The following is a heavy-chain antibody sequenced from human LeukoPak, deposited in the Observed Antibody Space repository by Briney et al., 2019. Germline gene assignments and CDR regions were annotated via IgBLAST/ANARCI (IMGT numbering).Heavy chain of an antibody. Sequence: SETLSLTCTVSGGSISSSSYYWGWIRQPPGKGLEWIGSIYHSGSTNYNPSLKSRVTISVDKSKNQFSLKLSSVTAADTAVYYCARDLDSYGHSFDYWGQGTLVTVSS. CDR3: ARDLDSYGHSFDY. CDR1: GGSISSSSYY. CDR2: IYHSGST. V-gene: IGHV4-39*07. D-gene: IGHD5-18*01. J-gene: IGHJ4*02.